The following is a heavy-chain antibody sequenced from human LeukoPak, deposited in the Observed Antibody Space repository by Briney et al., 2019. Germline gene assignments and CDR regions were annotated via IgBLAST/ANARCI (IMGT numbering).Heavy chain of an antibody. V-gene: IGHV4-39*01. J-gene: IGHJ4*02. D-gene: IGHD2-21*02. CDR2: IYYSGST. CDR3: ATYYCGGDCYSGYFDY. CDR1: GGSISSSSYY. Sequence: PSETLSLTCTVSGGSISSSSYYWGWIRQPPGKGLERIGNIYYSGSTYYNPSLKSRVTISVDTSKKQFSLKLSSVTAADTAVYYCATYYCGGDCYSGYFDYWGQGTLVTASS.